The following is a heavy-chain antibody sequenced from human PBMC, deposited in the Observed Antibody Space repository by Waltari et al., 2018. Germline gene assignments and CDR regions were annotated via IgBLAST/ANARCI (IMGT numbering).Heavy chain of an antibody. CDR2: IKHDGTGT. J-gene: IGHJ4*02. V-gene: IGHV3-74*01. Sequence: EVQLVESGGGLVQRGGSLRLSCVVFGFNFSTSWLHLVRQVPGKGLVLVSRIKHDGTGTIYADSVQGRFTISRDNAKNTLYLQLNSLRGEDTAVYYCGRGYNDRRLDYWGQGTLVTVSS. CDR3: GRGYNDRRLDY. D-gene: IGHD1-1*01. CDR1: GFNFSTSW.